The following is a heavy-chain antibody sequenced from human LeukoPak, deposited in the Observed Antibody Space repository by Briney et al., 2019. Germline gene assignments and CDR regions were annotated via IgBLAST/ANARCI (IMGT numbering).Heavy chain of an antibody. CDR1: GFMSSNYW. CDR3: ARGSTMDYYHFDI. D-gene: IGHD3-10*01. CDR2: INQDGSQK. Sequence: GGSLRLSCAASGFMSSNYWMSWVRQAPWKGLEWVGNINQDGSQKSYVDSVRGRFTLSRNIAENSLFLQLNSLRADDTAVYYCARGSTMDYYHFDIWGQGTLVTVSS. V-gene: IGHV3-7*01. J-gene: IGHJ3*02.